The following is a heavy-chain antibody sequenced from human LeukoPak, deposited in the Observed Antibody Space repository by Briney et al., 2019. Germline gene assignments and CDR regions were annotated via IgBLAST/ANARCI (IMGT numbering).Heavy chain of an antibody. CDR3: AREAYSAYDVGFED. J-gene: IGHJ4*02. CDR1: GFTFRSYA. CDR2: DGNNN. D-gene: IGHD5-12*01. Sequence: GRSRRLSCAASGFTFRSYAIHWVRQAPGKGLEWVAVDGNNNYYTDSVKGRFTISRDNSKNTVYLQMNSLRAEDTAMYFCAREAYSAYDVGFEDWGQGTLVTVSS. V-gene: IGHV3-30-3*01.